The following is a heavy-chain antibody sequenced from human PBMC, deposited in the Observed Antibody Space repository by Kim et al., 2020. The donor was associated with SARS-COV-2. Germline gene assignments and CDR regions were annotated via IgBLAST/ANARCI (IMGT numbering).Heavy chain of an antibody. CDR3: ARGRREMATILEGY. D-gene: IGHD5-12*01. J-gene: IGHJ4*02. Sequence: AQKVQGRVTMTRDTSTSTVYMELSSLRSEDTAVYYCARGRREMATILEGYWGQGTLVTVSS. V-gene: IGHV1-46*01.